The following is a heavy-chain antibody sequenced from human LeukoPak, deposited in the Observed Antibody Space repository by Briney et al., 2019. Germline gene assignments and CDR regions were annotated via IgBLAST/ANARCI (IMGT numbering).Heavy chain of an antibody. J-gene: IGHJ4*02. V-gene: IGHV4-59*08. Sequence: SETLSLTCTVSGGSISSYYWSWIRQPPGKGLEWIGYIYYSGSTNYNPSLKSRVTISVDTSKNQFSLKLSSVTAADTAVYYCARSKIVGATLDYWGQGTLVTVSP. CDR2: IYYSGST. CDR1: GGSISSYY. D-gene: IGHD1-26*01. CDR3: ARSKIVGATLDY.